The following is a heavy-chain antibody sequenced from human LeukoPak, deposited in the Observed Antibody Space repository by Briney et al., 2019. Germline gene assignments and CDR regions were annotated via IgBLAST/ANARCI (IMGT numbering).Heavy chain of an antibody. Sequence: GGSLRLSCAASGFTFSSYSMNWVRQAPGKGLEWVSSISSSSSYIYYADSVKGRFTISRDSAKNSLYLQMNSLRAEDTAVYYCARAQNTYCSSTSCPYYYYYMDVWGKGTTVTVSS. J-gene: IGHJ6*03. CDR1: GFTFSSYS. CDR3: ARAQNTYCSSTSCPYYYYYMDV. CDR2: ISSSSSYI. V-gene: IGHV3-21*01. D-gene: IGHD2-2*01.